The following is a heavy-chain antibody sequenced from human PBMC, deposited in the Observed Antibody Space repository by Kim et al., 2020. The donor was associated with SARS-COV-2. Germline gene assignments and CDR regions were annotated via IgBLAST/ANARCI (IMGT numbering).Heavy chain of an antibody. D-gene: IGHD5-12*01. CDR1: GGTFSSYA. J-gene: IGHJ3*02. CDR3: ARVSGLRGGRVEKLSLYALYN. CDR2: INPNIGKA. V-gene: IGHV1-69*13. Sequence: SVKVSCKASGGTFSSYAISWVRQAPGQGLEWMGGINPNIGKANYAQKFQGRVTITADEATSTAYMELSSLRSEDTAVYYCARVSGLRGGRVEKLSLYALYNCGQGTTVPVSS.